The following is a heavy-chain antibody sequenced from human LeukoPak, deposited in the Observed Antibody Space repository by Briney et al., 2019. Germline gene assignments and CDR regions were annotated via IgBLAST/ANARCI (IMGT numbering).Heavy chain of an antibody. CDR3: ARESRAPRDY. V-gene: IGHV3-21*01. CDR1: GFTFSSYS. Sequence: GGSLRLSXAASGFTFSSYSMNWVRQAPGKGLEWVSSISSSSRYIYYADSVKGRFTISRDNAKNSLYLQMNSLRAEDTAVYYCARESRAPRDYWGQGTLVTVSS. J-gene: IGHJ4*02. CDR2: ISSSSRYI.